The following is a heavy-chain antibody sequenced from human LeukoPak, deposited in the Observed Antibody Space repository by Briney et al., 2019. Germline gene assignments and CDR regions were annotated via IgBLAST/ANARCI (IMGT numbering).Heavy chain of an antibody. Sequence: GGSLRLSCAASGFTFDDYAMHWVRQAPGKGLEWVSGISWNSGSIGYADSVKGRFTISRDNAKNSLYLQMNRLRAEDTALYYCAKGHVGYCSSTSCNYYDYWGQGTLVTVSS. CDR1: GFTFDDYA. CDR2: ISWNSGSI. D-gene: IGHD2-2*01. CDR3: AKGHVGYCSSTSCNYYDY. J-gene: IGHJ4*02. V-gene: IGHV3-9*01.